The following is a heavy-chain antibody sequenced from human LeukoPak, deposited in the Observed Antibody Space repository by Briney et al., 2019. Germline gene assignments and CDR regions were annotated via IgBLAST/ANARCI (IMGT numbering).Heavy chain of an antibody. CDR3: ARDKAFDYYDSSGYYYSGLY. J-gene: IGHJ4*02. CDR2: ISYDGSNK. V-gene: IGHV3-30-3*01. D-gene: IGHD3-22*01. CDR1: GFTFSSYA. Sequence: GGSLRLSCAASGFTFSSYAMDWVRQAPGKGLEWVAVISYDGSNKYYADSVKGRFTISRDNSKNALYLQMNSLRAEDTAVYYCARDKAFDYYDSSGYYYSGLYWGQGTLVTVSS.